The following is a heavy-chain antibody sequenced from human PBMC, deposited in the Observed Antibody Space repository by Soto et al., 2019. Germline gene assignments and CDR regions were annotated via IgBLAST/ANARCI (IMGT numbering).Heavy chain of an antibody. CDR3: ARDLEDGYSLGWFDP. V-gene: IGHV4-59*01. CDR1: GGSISSYY. CDR2: IYYSGNS. D-gene: IGHD3-16*01. Sequence: PSETLSLTCTVSGGSISSYYWSWIRQPPGKGLEWIGYIYYSGNSNYNPSLKSRVTISVDTSKNQFSLKLSSVTAADTAMYYCARDLEDGYSLGWFDPWGQGTLVTVSS. J-gene: IGHJ5*02.